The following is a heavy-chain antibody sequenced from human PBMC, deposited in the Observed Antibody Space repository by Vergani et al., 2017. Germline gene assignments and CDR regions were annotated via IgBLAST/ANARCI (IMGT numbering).Heavy chain of an antibody. CDR1: GGSISSGSYY. CDR2: IYTSGST. CDR3: ARDRRDGYPY. J-gene: IGHJ4*02. Sequence: QVQLQESGPGLVKPSQTLSLTCTVSGGSISSGSYYWSWIRQPAGKGLDWIGRIYTSGSTNYNPSLKSRVTIAVDTSKNKFSLKLSSVTAADTAVYYCARDRRDGYPYWGQGTLVTVSS. V-gene: IGHV4-61*02. D-gene: IGHD5-24*01.